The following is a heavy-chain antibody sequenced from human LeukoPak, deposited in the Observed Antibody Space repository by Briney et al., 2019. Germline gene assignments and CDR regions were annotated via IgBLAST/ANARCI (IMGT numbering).Heavy chain of an antibody. Sequence: SETLSLTCAVYGGSFSGYYWSWIRQPPGKGLEWIGEINHSGSTNYNPSLKSRVTISVDTSKNQFSLKLSSVTAADTAVYYCARMDIDGMDVWGQGTTVTVSS. V-gene: IGHV4-34*01. CDR3: ARMDIDGMDV. D-gene: IGHD2-2*03. J-gene: IGHJ6*02. CDR2: INHSGST. CDR1: GGSFSGYY.